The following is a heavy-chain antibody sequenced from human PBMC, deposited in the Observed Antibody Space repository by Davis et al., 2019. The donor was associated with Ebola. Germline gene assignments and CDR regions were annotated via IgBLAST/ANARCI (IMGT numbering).Heavy chain of an antibody. V-gene: IGHV3-11*03. CDR2: ISSSSSYT. D-gene: IGHD2-2*01. CDR3: TPTSTRYGMDV. Sequence: GESLKISCAASGFTFSDYYMSWIRQAPGKGLEWVSYISSSSSYTNYADSVKGRFTISRDNAKNTLYLQMNSLKTEDTAVYYCTPTSTRYGMDVWGQGTTVTVSS. CDR1: GFTFSDYY. J-gene: IGHJ6*02.